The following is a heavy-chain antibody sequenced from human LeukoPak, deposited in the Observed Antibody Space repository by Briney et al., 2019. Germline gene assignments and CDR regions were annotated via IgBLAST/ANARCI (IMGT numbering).Heavy chain of an antibody. D-gene: IGHD4-11*01. V-gene: IGHV1-2*02. Sequence: ASVKVSCKASGYTFTDYYMHWVRQAPGQGLEWMGWINPNSGGTNYAQKFQGRVTMTRDTSISTAYMELSRLRSDDTAVYYCATSPRQTTVIRGGVYYWGQGTLVTVSS. CDR1: GYTFTDYY. CDR3: ATSPRQTTVIRGGVYY. CDR2: INPNSGGT. J-gene: IGHJ4*02.